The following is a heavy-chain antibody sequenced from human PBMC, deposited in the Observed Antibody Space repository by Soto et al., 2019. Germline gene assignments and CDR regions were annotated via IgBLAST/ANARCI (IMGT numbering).Heavy chain of an antibody. CDR3: ARDCHILTAYDYFDL. CDR2: INPDSGGT. J-gene: IGHJ4*02. D-gene: IGHD3-9*01. CDR1: GYTFSDSY. V-gene: IGHV1-2*02. Sequence: QVQLVQSGAEVKKPGASVTVSCKASGYTFSDSYLHWVRQAPGQGLEWMGWINPDSGGTNYAQKFQGRVTMTRDTSINTAYMELSRLTSDDTAVYYCARDCHILTAYDYFDLWGQGTLVTVSS.